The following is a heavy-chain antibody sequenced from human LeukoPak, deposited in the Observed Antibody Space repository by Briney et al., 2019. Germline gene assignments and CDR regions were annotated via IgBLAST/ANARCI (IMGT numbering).Heavy chain of an antibody. D-gene: IGHD4-17*01. CDR2: ISYDGSNK. CDR1: GFTFSSYA. J-gene: IGHJ4*02. CDR3: ASSTPTVTTLYYFDY. Sequence: GGSLRLSCAASGFTFSSYAMHWVRQAPGKGLEWVAVISYDGSNKYYADSVKGRFTISRDNSKNTLYLQMSSLRAEDTAVYYCASSTPTVTTLYYFDYWGQGTLVTVSS. V-gene: IGHV3-30*04.